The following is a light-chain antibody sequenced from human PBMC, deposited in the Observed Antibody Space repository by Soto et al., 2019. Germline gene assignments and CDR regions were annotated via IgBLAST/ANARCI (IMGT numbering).Light chain of an antibody. CDR2: KVS. CDR1: QSLVYSDGNTF. Sequence: DVVMTQSPLSLPVTLGQPASISCRSSQSLVYSDGNTFLNWFQQRPGQSPRRLIYKVSNRDSGVPDRFSGSGSGTDFTLKISRVEAEAVGVYYCMQGTHWPPTFRQGTKVEI. J-gene: IGKJ1*01. CDR3: MQGTHWPPT. V-gene: IGKV2-30*01.